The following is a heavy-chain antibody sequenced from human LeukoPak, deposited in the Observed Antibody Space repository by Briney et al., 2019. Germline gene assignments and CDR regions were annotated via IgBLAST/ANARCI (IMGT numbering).Heavy chain of an antibody. CDR1: GCSFSSGSYY. Sequence: MPSETLSLTCTVSGCSFSSGSYYWSWIRQPPGKGLEWIGYIDYSGSTNYNPSLKSRVTISVDTSKHQFSLKLSSVTAADTAVYYCARDSGSPTRWFDPWGQGTLVTVSS. CDR2: IDYSGST. J-gene: IGHJ5*02. D-gene: IGHD6-13*01. V-gene: IGHV4-61*01. CDR3: ARDSGSPTRWFDP.